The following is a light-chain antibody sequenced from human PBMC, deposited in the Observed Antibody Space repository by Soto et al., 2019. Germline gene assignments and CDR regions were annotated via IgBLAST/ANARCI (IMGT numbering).Light chain of an antibody. Sequence: QSVLTQPPSVAGAPGQRVTISGTGSSSNIGAGYDGQWYQQLPGTAPKLLIYGNSNRPSGVPDRFSGSKSGTSASLAITGLQAEDEADYSCQSYDSSLSVVFGGGTNVTVL. CDR2: GNS. CDR1: SSNIGAGYD. V-gene: IGLV1-40*01. J-gene: IGLJ2*01. CDR3: QSYDSSLSVV.